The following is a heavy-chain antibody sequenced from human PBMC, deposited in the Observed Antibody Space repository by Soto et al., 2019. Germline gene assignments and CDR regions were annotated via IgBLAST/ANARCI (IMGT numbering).Heavy chain of an antibody. CDR2: IYYSGST. CDR1: GGSISSYY. V-gene: IGHV4-59*01. J-gene: IGHJ4*02. CDR3: ARNRKGNFDY. Sequence: PSETLSLTCTVSGGSISSYYWSWIRQPPGKGLEWIGYIYYSGSTNYNPSLKSRVTISVDTSKNQFSLKLSSVTAADTAVYYCARNRKGNFDYWGQGTLVIVSS.